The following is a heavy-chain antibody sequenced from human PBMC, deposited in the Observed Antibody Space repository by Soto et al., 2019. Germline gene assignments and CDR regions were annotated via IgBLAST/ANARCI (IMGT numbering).Heavy chain of an antibody. CDR3: ARGSGYYYWDDY. D-gene: IGHD3-22*01. V-gene: IGHV3-21*01. CDR1: GFIFSRYS. CDR2: IGTSGSYI. Sequence: GGSLRLSCAVSGFIFSRYSMNWVRQAPGKGLEWVSSIGTSGSYIYDTDSVKGRFTISRDNTKDSLYLQMNSLRAEDTAIYYCARGSGYYYWDDYWGQGTLVTVSS. J-gene: IGHJ4*02.